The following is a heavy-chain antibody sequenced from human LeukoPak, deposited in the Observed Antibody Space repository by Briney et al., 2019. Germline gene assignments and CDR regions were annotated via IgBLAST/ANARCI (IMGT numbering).Heavy chain of an antibody. Sequence: GGSLRLSCAASGFTFSDYYMSRIRQAPGKGLEWVSYISSSGSTIYYADSVKGRFTISRDNAKNSLYLQMNSLRAEDTAVYYCARDLEEVVTAIGGDYWGQGTLVTVSS. CDR1: GFTFSDYY. CDR2: ISSSGSTI. D-gene: IGHD2-21*02. V-gene: IGHV3-11*01. CDR3: ARDLEEVVTAIGGDY. J-gene: IGHJ4*02.